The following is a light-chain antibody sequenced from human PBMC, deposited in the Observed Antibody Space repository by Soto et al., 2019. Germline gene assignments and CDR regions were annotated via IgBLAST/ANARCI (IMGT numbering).Light chain of an antibody. CDR2: DAS. V-gene: IGKV3-11*01. CDR1: QSVSSY. J-gene: IGKJ5*01. CDR3: QQRSNWLPIT. Sequence: EIVLTQSPATLSLSPGERATLSCRASQSVSSYLAWYQQKPGQAPRLLIYDASNRATGIPARFSGSGSGTDFTLTISSLEPEDFAVYYCQQRSNWLPITFAHGTRSEIK.